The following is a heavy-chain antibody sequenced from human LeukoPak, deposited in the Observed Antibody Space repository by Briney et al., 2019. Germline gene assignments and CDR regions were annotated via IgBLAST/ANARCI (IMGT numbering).Heavy chain of an antibody. D-gene: IGHD2-15*01. CDR2: ISAYNSNT. V-gene: IGHV1-18*01. CDR3: AAQVSYCSGGSCYLVDY. J-gene: IGHJ4*02. CDR1: GYTFTSYG. Sequence: ASVKVSRKASGYTFTSYGISWVRQAPGQGLEWMGWISAYNSNTNYAQKLQGRVTMTTDTSTSTAYMELRSLRSDDTAVYYCAAQVSYCSGGSCYLVDYWGQGTLVTVSS.